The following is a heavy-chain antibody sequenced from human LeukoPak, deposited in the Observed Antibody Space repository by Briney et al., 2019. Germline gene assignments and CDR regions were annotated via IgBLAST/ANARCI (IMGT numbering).Heavy chain of an antibody. CDR2: IYYSGST. Sequence: PSQTLSLTCTVSGGSISSGGYYWSWIRQHPGKGLEWIGYIYYSGSTYYNPSLKSRVTISVNTSKKQFSLKLSSVTAADTAVYYCARYEVPTIGAFDIWGQGTMVTVSS. CDR3: ARYEVPTIGAFDI. V-gene: IGHV4-31*03. J-gene: IGHJ3*02. CDR1: GGSISSGGYY. D-gene: IGHD5-12*01.